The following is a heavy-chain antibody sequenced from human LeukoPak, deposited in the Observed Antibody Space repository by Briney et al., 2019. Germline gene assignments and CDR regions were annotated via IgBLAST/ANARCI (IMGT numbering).Heavy chain of an antibody. CDR2: IIPIFGTA. V-gene: IGHV1-69*13. CDR3: AREALDFWSGYYSSNWFDT. CDR1: GGTFSIYA. Sequence: SVTVSCRASGGTFSIYAISWVRQAPGQGLEWMGGIIPIFGTANYAQKFQGRVPITADESQDTAYLELSSLRFEDTAVYYCAREALDFWSGYYSSNWFDTWGQGTLVTVSS. J-gene: IGHJ5*02. D-gene: IGHD3-3*01.